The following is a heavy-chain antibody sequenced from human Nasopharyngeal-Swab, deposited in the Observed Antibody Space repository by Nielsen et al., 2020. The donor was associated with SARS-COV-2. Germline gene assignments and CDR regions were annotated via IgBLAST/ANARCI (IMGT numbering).Heavy chain of an antibody. D-gene: IGHD2/OR15-2a*01. CDR1: GYSFRTYG. V-gene: IGHV3-23*01. J-gene: IGHJ4*02. Sequence: GGSLRLSCVASGYSFRTYGMSWVRQAPGKGLEWVAAIIGSGDISGSGGTTYYADSVKGRFTISRDNSKNTLSLQMNSLRAEDTAVYYCVKDLRGPYFFWGQGTLVTVSS. CDR3: VKDLRGPYFF. CDR2: IIGSGDISGSGGTT.